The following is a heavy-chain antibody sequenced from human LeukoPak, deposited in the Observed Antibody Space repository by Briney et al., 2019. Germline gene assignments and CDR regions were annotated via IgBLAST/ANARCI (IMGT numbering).Heavy chain of an antibody. V-gene: IGHV1-8*01. CDR1: GYTFTSHD. Sequence: GASVKVSCKASGYTFTSHDINWVRQAPGQGLEWMGWMNPNSGNTGYAQKFQGRVTMTRNTSISTAYMELSSLRSEDTAVYYCARQYCSGGSCYLYYFDYWGQGTLVTVSS. CDR2: MNPNSGNT. J-gene: IGHJ4*02. CDR3: ARQYCSGGSCYLYYFDY. D-gene: IGHD2-15*01.